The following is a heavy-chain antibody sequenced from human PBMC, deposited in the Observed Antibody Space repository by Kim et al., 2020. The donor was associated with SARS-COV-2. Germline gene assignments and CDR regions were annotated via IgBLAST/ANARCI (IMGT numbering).Heavy chain of an antibody. D-gene: IGHD6-19*01. CDR1: GFTFGDYA. CDR3: VRGHQWLIKN. CDR2: ISRGGGAI. J-gene: IGHJ4*02. Sequence: GGSLRLSCAASGFTFGDYAIQWVRQVPGKGLEWVSLISRGGGAIKYADSVKGRFTISRDNSKKSVYLQMNRLRSEDTALYYCVRGHQWLIKNWGQGTQVTVSS. V-gene: IGHV3-43*02.